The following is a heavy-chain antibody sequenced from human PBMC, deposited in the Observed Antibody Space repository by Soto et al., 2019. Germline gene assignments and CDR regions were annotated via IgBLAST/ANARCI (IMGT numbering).Heavy chain of an antibody. Sequence: PSETLSLTCTVSGGSISSYYWSWIRQPPGKGLEWIGYIYYSGSTNYNPSLKSRVTISVDTSKNQFSLKLSSVTAADTAVYYCASLDIVANQLDYCGQGTLVTVSS. CDR2: IYYSGST. CDR3: ASLDIVANQLDY. J-gene: IGHJ4*02. D-gene: IGHD5-12*01. CDR1: GGSISSYY. V-gene: IGHV4-59*01.